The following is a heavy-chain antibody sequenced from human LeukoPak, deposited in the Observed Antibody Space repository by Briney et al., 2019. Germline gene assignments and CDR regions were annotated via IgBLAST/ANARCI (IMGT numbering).Heavy chain of an antibody. Sequence: GGSLRLSCAASGFTFRSYAMSWVRQGPGKGLEWVSAISGSGGDTFYADSVKGRFTISRDNAKNSLYLQMNSLRAEDTAVYYCARGTLAFDLWGQGTMVTVSS. CDR3: ARGTLAFDL. J-gene: IGHJ3*01. V-gene: IGHV3-23*01. CDR2: ISGSGGDT. CDR1: GFTFRSYA.